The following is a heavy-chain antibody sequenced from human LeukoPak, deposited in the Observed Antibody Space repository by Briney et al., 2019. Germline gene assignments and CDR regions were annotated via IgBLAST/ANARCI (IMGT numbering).Heavy chain of an antibody. V-gene: IGHV4-30-2*01. CDR1: GGSISSGGYS. CDR3: ARGVDYGDYEAAFDI. Sequence: PSETLSLTCAVSGGSISSGGYSWSWIRQPPGEGLEWIGYIYHSGSTYYNPSLKSRVTISVDRSKNQFSLKLSSVTAADTAVYYCARGVDYGDYEAAFDIWGQGTMVTVSS. CDR2: IYHSGST. D-gene: IGHD4-17*01. J-gene: IGHJ3*02.